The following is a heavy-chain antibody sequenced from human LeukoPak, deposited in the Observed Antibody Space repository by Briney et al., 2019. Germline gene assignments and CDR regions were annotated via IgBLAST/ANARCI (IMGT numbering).Heavy chain of an antibody. CDR3: AKDAYDYIWGSYKAQNYFDH. D-gene: IGHD3-16*01. J-gene: IGHJ4*02. CDR2: ISGSGGST. Sequence: GGSLRLSCAASGFTFSSYAMSWVRQAPGKGLEWVSAISGSGGSTYYADSVKGRFTISRDNSKNTLYLQMNSLRAEDTAVYYCAKDAYDYIWGSYKAQNYFDHWGQGTPVTVSS. CDR1: GFTFSSYA. V-gene: IGHV3-23*01.